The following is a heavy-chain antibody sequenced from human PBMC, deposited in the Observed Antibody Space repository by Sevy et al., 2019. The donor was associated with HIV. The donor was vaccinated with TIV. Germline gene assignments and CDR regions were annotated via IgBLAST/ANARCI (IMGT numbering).Heavy chain of an antibody. J-gene: IGHJ4*02. CDR3: ARVAYYYCSGSYYTIFDY. Sequence: GGSLRLSCAASGFTFSSYWMHWVRQAPGKGLVWVSRINSDGSSTSYADSVKGRFTISRDNAKNTLYLQMNSLRAEDTAVYYCARVAYYYCSGSYYTIFDYWGQGTLVTVSS. CDR2: INSDGSST. D-gene: IGHD3-10*01. V-gene: IGHV3-74*01. CDR1: GFTFSSYW.